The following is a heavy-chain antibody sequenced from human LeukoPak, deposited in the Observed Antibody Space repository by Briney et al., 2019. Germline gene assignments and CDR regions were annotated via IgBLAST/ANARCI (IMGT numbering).Heavy chain of an antibody. CDR2: MNPNSGNT. J-gene: IGHJ3*02. V-gene: IGHV1-8*01. CDR3: ARGKLELRAFDI. CDR1: GYTFTSYD. Sequence: ASVKVSCKASGYTFTSYDINWVRQAPGQGLEWMGWMNPNSGNTGYAQKFQGRVTMTRNTSISTAYMELSSLRSEDTAVYYCARGKLELRAFDIWGQGTMVTVSS. D-gene: IGHD1-7*01.